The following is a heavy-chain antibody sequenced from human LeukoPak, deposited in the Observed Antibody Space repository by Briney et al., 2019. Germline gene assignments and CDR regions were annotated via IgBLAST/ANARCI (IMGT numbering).Heavy chain of an antibody. D-gene: IGHD3-10*01. CDR3: ARGILRGSYYYYYMDV. Sequence: ASVKVSCKASGGTFSSYAISWVRQAPGQGLEWMGGIIPIFGTANYAQKFQGGVTITTDESTSTAYMELSSLRSEDTAVYYCARGILRGSYYYYYMDVWGKGTTVTVSS. CDR1: GGTFSSYA. CDR2: IIPIFGTA. J-gene: IGHJ6*03. V-gene: IGHV1-69*05.